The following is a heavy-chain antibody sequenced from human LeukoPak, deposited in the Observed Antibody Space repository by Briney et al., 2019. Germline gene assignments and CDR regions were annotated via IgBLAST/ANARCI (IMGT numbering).Heavy chain of an antibody. J-gene: IGHJ4*02. CDR1: GGSISSSSYY. CDR2: IYYSGST. CDR3: ARVYSSSSGLQIDY. V-gene: IGHV4-39*01. Sequence: SETLSLTCTVSGGSISSSSYYWGWIRQPPGKGLEWIGSIYYSGSTYYNPSLKSRVTISVDTSKNQFSLKLSSVTAADTAVYYCARVYSSSSGLQIDYWGQGTLVTVSS. D-gene: IGHD6-6*01.